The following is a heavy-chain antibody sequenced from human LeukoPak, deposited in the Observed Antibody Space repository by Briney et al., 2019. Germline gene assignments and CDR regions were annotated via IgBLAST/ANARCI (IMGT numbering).Heavy chain of an antibody. D-gene: IGHD3-10*01. CDR3: AREGQIIIIRGVPPDH. CDR2: INPSGGGT. Sequence: ASVKVSCKASGYTFTSYHMHWVRQARGQGLEWMGIINPSGGGTTYAQKFRGRVTMTRDTSTSTVYMELSSLRSEDTAVYYCAREGQIIIIRGVPPDHWGQGTLVTVSS. CDR1: GYTFTSYH. J-gene: IGHJ4*02. V-gene: IGHV1-46*01.